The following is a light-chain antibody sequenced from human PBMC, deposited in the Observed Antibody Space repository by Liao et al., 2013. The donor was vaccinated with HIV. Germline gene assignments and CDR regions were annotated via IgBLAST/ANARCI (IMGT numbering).Light chain of an antibody. CDR1: KLGDKY. J-gene: IGLJ1*01. Sequence: SYELTQPPSVSVSPGQTASITCSGDKLGDKYACWYQQKPGQSPVLVIYQDSKRPSGIPERFSGSNSGNTATLTISRVEAGDEADYYCQVWDSSSEHYVFGTGTKVTVL. CDR2: QDS. V-gene: IGLV3-1*01. CDR3: QVWDSSSEHYV.